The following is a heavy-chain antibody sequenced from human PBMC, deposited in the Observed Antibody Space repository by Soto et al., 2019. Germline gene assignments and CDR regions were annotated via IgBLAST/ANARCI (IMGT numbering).Heavy chain of an antibody. CDR1: GYIFSSFY. J-gene: IGHJ3*01. V-gene: IGHV1-18*01. Sequence: QDPLVQSGAEVKKPGASVKVSCKASGYIFSSFYINWVRQAPGQGPEWMGWISGYSGNAKYAQKFQGRVTMTTDTSTSTGYMEMTSLTSDDTAVYYCARDIFGHVDAFDLWGQGTMVTVSS. D-gene: IGHD3-3*02. CDR2: ISGYSGNA. CDR3: ARDIFGHVDAFDL.